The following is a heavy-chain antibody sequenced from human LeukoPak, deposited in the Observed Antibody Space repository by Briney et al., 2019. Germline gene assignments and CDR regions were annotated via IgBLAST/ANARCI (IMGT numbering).Heavy chain of an antibody. CDR1: VYSFTGYY. Sequence: ASVTVSCTASVYSFTGYYIHWVRQVPGQGFEWMGWLNPSTGGTKYAQKFQDRVTMTRDTSISTAYMDLNSLRSDDTAVYYCAKIVDGSGWSPFEYWGQGTLVTVSS. CDR2: LNPSTGGT. CDR3: AKIVDGSGWSPFEY. J-gene: IGHJ4*02. V-gene: IGHV1-2*02. D-gene: IGHD6-19*01.